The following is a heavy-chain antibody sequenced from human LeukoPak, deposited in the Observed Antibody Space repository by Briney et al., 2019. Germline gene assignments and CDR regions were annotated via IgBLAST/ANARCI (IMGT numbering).Heavy chain of an antibody. V-gene: IGHV5-51*01. D-gene: IGHD2-2*01. J-gene: IGHJ4*02. CDR2: IYPGDSDT. CDR3: ASPPTRECSSISCPLSY. CDR1: GYRFTSYW. Sequence: GESLKISCKGSGYRFTSYWIARVRQMPGQGLERMGIIYPGDSDTRYSPSFQGQVTISVDKSVSAAYLQWSSLKASDTAMYYCASPPTRECSSISCPLSYWGQGTLATVSS.